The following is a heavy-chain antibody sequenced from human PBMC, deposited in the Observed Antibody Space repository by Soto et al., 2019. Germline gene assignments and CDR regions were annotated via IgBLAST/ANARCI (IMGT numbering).Heavy chain of an antibody. Sequence: SETLSLTCTFSGGSISSYYWSWIRQPPGKGLEWIGYIYYSGSTNYNPSLKSRVTISVDTSKNQFSLKLSSVTAADTAVYYCAREGMGYDILTGYYRGPAFDIWGQGTMVTVSS. J-gene: IGHJ3*02. D-gene: IGHD3-9*01. CDR3: AREGMGYDILTGYYRGPAFDI. CDR2: IYYSGST. CDR1: GGSISSYY. V-gene: IGHV4-59*01.